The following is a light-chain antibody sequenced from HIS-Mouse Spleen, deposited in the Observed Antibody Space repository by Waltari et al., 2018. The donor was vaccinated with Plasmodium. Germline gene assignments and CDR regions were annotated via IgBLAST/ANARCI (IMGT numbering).Light chain of an antibody. CDR1: QSISSY. Sequence: DIQMTQSPSSLSASVGDRVTITCRASQSISSYINWYQQKPGKAPKLLIYAASSLQSGVPSRFSGSGSGTDFTLTISGLQPEYVATYYCQQSYSTWTFGQGTKVEIK. CDR2: AAS. V-gene: IGKV1-39*01. J-gene: IGKJ1*01. CDR3: QQSYSTWT.